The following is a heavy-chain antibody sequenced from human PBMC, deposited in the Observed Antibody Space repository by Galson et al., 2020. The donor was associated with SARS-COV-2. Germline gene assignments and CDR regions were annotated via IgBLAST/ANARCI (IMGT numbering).Heavy chain of an antibody. D-gene: IGHD3-22*01. CDR1: GFTFSSYG. CDR3: AKSPTGYDESSFYFAY. J-gene: IGHJ4*02. Sequence: TGGSLRLSCAASGFTFSSYGMHWVRQAPGKGLEWVAVISYDGSNKYNAYSVKGRFTISRDNSKNTLYLQMNSLRAEDTAVYYCAKSPTGYDESSFYFAYWGQGSLVTVSS. V-gene: IGHV3-30*18. CDR2: ISYDGSNK.